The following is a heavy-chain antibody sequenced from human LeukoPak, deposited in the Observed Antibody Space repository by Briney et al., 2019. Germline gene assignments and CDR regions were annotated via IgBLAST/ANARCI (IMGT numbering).Heavy chain of an antibody. Sequence: ASVKVSCKASGYTFTSYDINWVRQATGQGLEWMGWISAYNGNTNYAQKLQGRVAMTTDTSTSTAYMELRSLRSDDTAVYYCARVPGIYGSGSYYNVCDYWGQGTLVTVSS. V-gene: IGHV1-18*01. D-gene: IGHD3-10*01. CDR1: GYTFTSYD. CDR3: ARVPGIYGSGSYYNVCDY. CDR2: ISAYNGNT. J-gene: IGHJ4*02.